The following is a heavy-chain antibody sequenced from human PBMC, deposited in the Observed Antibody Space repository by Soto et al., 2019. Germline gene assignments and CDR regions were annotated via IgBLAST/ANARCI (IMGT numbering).Heavy chain of an antibody. D-gene: IGHD2-2*01. J-gene: IGHJ5*02. CDR2: IYYSGST. V-gene: IGHV4-59*01. CDR1: GGSISDYY. CDR3: ARGSKDWFDP. Sequence: QVQLQESGPGLVKPSETLSLTCTVSGGSISDYYWSWIRQSPGKGLEWIGYIYYSGSTKYNPSLKSRVTISVEPSKNQFSLRLSSVTAADTAVYYCARGSKDWFDPWGQGTLVTVSS.